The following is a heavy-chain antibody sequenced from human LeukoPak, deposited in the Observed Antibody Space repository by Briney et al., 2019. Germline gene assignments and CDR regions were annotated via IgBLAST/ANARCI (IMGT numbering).Heavy chain of an antibody. Sequence: SETLSLTCTVSGGSISSSSYYWGWIRQPPGKGLEWIGSIYYSGSTYYNPSLKSRVTISVDTSKNQFSLKLSSVTAADTAVYYCARGRYFDWLLYYYFDYWGQGTLVTVSS. CDR3: ARGRYFDWLLYYYFDY. CDR2: IYYSGST. CDR1: GGSISSSSYY. D-gene: IGHD3-9*01. J-gene: IGHJ4*02. V-gene: IGHV4-39*07.